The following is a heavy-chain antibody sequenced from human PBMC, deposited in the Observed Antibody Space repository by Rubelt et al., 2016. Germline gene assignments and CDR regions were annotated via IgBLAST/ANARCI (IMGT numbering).Heavy chain of an antibody. CDR2: MNPNSANT. CDR3: ARDEIAARPRYYYGMDV. Sequence: GQLVQSGAEVKEPGASVKVSCKASGYTFTSYDINWVRQASGQGLEWMGWMNPNSANTGYAQKFQGRVTMTRNTSISTAYMELSSLRAGDQAVYYCARDEIAARPRYYYGMDVWGQGTTVIVS. CDR1: GYTFTSYD. V-gene: IGHV1-8*01. D-gene: IGHD6-6*01. J-gene: IGHJ6*02.